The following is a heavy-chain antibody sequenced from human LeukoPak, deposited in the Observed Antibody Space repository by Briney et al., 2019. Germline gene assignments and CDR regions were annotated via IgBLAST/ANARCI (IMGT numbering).Heavy chain of an antibody. Sequence: ASVKVSCXVSGYTLTELSMHWVRQAPGKGLEWMGGFDPEDGETIYAQKFQGRVTMTEDTSTDTAYMELSSLGSEDTAVYYCATDRVAAAGTAGEMVYWGQGTLVTVSS. CDR3: ATDRVAAAGTAGEMVY. CDR2: FDPEDGET. CDR1: GYTLTELS. V-gene: IGHV1-24*01. J-gene: IGHJ4*02. D-gene: IGHD6-13*01.